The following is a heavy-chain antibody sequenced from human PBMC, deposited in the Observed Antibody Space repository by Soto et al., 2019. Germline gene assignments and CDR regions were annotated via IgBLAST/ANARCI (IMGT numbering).Heavy chain of an antibody. J-gene: IGHJ6*02. V-gene: IGHV1-8*01. D-gene: IGHD3-10*01. CDR2: MNPNSGNT. CDR1: GYTFTSYD. Sequence: QVQLVQSGAEVKKPGASVKVSCKASGYTFTSYDINWVRQATGQGLEWLGWMNPNSGNTDYAQRFQGRVTMTRNTSIGTAYMELSSVRSEDTAVYYCARNYYGSGMGYYYYGMDVWGQGTTVTVSS. CDR3: ARNYYGSGMGYYYYGMDV.